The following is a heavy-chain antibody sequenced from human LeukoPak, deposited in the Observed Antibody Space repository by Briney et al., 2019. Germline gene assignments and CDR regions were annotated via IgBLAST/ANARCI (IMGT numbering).Heavy chain of an antibody. CDR1: GFTFGDYA. Sequence: PGGSLRLSCTASGFTFGDYAMSWVRQAPGKRLEWVGFIRSKAYGGTTEYAASVKGRYTISRDDSKSIAYLQMNSLKTEDTAVYYCTRVPYDYVWGSYRLATYYFDYWGQGTLVTVSS. V-gene: IGHV3-49*04. CDR3: TRVPYDYVWGSYRLATYYFDY. CDR2: IRSKAYGGTT. J-gene: IGHJ4*02. D-gene: IGHD3-16*02.